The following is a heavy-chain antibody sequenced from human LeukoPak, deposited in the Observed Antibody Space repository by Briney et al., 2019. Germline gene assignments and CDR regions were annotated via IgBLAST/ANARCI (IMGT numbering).Heavy chain of an antibody. Sequence: GRSLRLSCAASGFTFDDDAMHWGRQAPGKGLEWVSGISWNSGSIGYADSVKGRFTISRDNAKNSLYLQMNSLRAEDTALYYCAKDTGYSSSWFDYWGQGTLVTVSS. J-gene: IGHJ4*02. D-gene: IGHD6-13*01. CDR1: GFTFDDDA. V-gene: IGHV3-9*01. CDR2: ISWNSGSI. CDR3: AKDTGYSSSWFDY.